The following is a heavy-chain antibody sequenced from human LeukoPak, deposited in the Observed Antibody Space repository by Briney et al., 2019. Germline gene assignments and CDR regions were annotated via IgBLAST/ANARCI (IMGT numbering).Heavy chain of an antibody. CDR3: ARSTYYYGSGKRFDP. CDR2: IIPILGTA. V-gene: IGHV1-69*01. J-gene: IGHJ5*02. D-gene: IGHD3-10*01. Sequence: ASVKVSCKASGGTFSSYAISWVRQAPGQGLEWMGGIIPILGTANYAQKFQGRVTITADESTSTAYMELSSLRSEDTAVYYCARSTYYYGSGKRFDPWGQGTLVTVSS. CDR1: GGTFSSYA.